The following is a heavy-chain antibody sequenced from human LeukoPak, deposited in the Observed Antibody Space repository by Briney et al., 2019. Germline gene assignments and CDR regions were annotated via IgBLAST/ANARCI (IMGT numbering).Heavy chain of an antibody. D-gene: IGHD1-26*01. CDR1: GFTFSSYA. Sequence: PGGSLRLSCAASGFTFSSYAMSWVRQAPGKGLEWVSTISGSGTGTYYADSVKGRFTISRDNSKNTLYLQMNSLKAEDTAVYYCVEDRRLRGSYPVFDYWGQGTLVTVSS. J-gene: IGHJ4*02. CDR3: VEDRRLRGSYPVFDY. CDR2: ISGSGTGT. V-gene: IGHV3-23*01.